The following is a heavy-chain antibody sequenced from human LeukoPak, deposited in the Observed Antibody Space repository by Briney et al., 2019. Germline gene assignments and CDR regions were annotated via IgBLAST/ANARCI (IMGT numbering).Heavy chain of an antibody. J-gene: IGHJ4*02. Sequence: GGSVRLSCAASGFIFSTCSMSWVRQAPGKGLEWISYISSSGSGRFYADSVKGRFTISRDNGKKSVSLQMNSLRDEDTAVYYCARVKGDGDSYYFDYWGQGTLVAVPS. V-gene: IGHV3-48*02. CDR1: GFIFSTCS. D-gene: IGHD4-17*01. CDR3: ARVKGDGDSYYFDY. CDR2: ISSSGSGR.